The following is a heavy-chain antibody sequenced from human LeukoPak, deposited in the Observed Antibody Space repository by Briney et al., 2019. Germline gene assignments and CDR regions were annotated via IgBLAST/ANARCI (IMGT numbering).Heavy chain of an antibody. D-gene: IGHD3-3*01. CDR2: IKQDGSEK. CDR3: ARDRNQDYDFWSGYYTGVVDY. J-gene: IGHJ4*02. V-gene: IGHV3-7*01. CDR1: GFTFSSYA. Sequence: GGSLRLSCAASGFTFSSYAMSWVRQAPGKGPEWVANIKQDGSEKYYVDSVKGRFTISRDNAKNSLYLQMNSLRAEDTAVYYCARDRNQDYDFWSGYYTGVVDYWGQGTLVTVSS.